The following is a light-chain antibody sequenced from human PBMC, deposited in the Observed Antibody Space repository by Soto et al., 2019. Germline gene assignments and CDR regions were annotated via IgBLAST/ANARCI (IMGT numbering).Light chain of an antibody. Sequence: DIVMTQSPLSLPVTPGEPASISCRSSQSILHSNGYNYLDWFLQKPGQSPQLLIFMGSNRASGVPDRFSGRGSGTDFTLKISRVEAEDVGVYYCMQALETPLAFGGGTKVESK. J-gene: IGKJ4*01. CDR3: MQALETPLA. V-gene: IGKV2-28*01. CDR1: QSILHSNGYNY. CDR2: MGS.